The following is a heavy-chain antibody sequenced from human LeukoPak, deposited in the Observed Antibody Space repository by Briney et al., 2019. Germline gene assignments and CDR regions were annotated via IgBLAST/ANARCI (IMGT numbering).Heavy chain of an antibody. J-gene: IGHJ4*02. V-gene: IGHV3-15*01. CDR1: GFTFINAW. Sequence: GGSLRLSCAASGFTFINAWMAWVRQAPGKGLEWVGRIKAKAHGGTIEYAAPVKGRFTISRDDSKNTLYLQMNSPKTEDTAVYYCTTDGVGVEGATYDNWGQGTLVSVSS. CDR3: TTDGVGVEGATYDN. D-gene: IGHD1-26*01. CDR2: IKAKAHGGTI.